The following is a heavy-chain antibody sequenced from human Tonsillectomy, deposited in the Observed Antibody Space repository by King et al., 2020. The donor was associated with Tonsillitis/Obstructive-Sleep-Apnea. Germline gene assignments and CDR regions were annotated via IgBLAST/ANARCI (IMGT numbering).Heavy chain of an antibody. Sequence: VQLVESGGGVVQPGRSLRLSCAASGVTFSSDCMQWGRQAPGKGLVWRDCISDYGNNIHDAYSLKGRFTISRENSKNTLYLQMNSLRAEDTAVYYCAKGNRGDSSYSPGDYWGQGTLVTVSS. J-gene: IGHJ4*02. CDR2: ISDYGNNI. CDR3: AKGNRGDSSYSPGDY. V-gene: IGHV3-30*18. CDR1: GVTFSSDC. D-gene: IGHD2-15*01.